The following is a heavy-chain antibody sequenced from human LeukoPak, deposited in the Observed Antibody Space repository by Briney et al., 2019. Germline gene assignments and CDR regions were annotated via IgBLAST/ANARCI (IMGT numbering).Heavy chain of an antibody. J-gene: IGHJ6*03. Sequence: SQTLSFTATGSSCTSCSGSYYRRWIRQPPGKILEWIGRIYTRACANYNTSLKSRATISVDTSKNQFSLKRSSVTAADTAVYYCARDSVTMVRGVISEPYYYYYMDVWGKGTTVTISS. V-gene: IGHV4-61*02. CDR2: IYTRACA. CDR3: ARDSVTMVRGVISEPYYYYYMDV. D-gene: IGHD3-10*01. CDR1: SCTSCSGSYY.